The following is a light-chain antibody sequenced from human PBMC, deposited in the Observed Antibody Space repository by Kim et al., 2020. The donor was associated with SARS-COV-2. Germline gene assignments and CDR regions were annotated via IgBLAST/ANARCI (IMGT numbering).Light chain of an antibody. CDR2: TAT. V-gene: IGKV1D-16*01. CDR3: QQYESYPIT. CDR1: ISKW. Sequence: ISKWLAWYQQKPATAPKSLIYTATRLESGVPSRFSGSGSGTYFTLTISSLQPEDFATYYCQQYESYPITFGQGTRLEIK. J-gene: IGKJ5*01.